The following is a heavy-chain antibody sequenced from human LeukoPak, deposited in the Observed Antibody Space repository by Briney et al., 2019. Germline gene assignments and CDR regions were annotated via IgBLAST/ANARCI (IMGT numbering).Heavy chain of an antibody. D-gene: IGHD2/OR15-2a*01. CDR3: ASYLTSIPSGMDV. J-gene: IGHJ6*02. V-gene: IGHV3-74*01. CDR2: ISTDGSST. CDR1: GFTFSSYW. Sequence: GGSLRLSCAASGFTFSSYWMHRLRQAPGKGLVWVSRISTDGSSTSYADSVKGRFTISRDNGKNTLYLQMNSLRAEDTAVYYCASYLTSIPSGMDVWGQGTTVTVSS.